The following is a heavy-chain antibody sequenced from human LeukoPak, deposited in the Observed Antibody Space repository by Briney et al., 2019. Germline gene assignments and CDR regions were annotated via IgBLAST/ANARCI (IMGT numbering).Heavy chain of an antibody. CDR3: ARVYYYTSGSRWGDYFDY. CDR2: IKKDGSEK. D-gene: IGHD3-10*01. V-gene: IGHV3-7*01. J-gene: IGHJ4*02. Sequence: GGSLRLSCAASGFTFSSYWMSWVRQAPGKGLEWVANIKKDGSEKYYVDSVKGRFTISRDNAKNSLYLQMNSLRAEDTAVYYCARVYYYTSGSRWGDYFDYWGQGTLVTVSS. CDR1: GFTFSSYW.